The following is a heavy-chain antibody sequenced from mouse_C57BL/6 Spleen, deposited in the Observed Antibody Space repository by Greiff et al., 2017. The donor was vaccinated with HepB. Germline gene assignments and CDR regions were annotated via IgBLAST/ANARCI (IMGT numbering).Heavy chain of an antibody. CDR3: AREGGDSSGYVRFAY. D-gene: IGHD3-2*02. V-gene: IGHV5-9*01. CDR2: ISGGGGNT. Sequence: EVKLVESGGGLVKPGGSLKLSCAASGFTFSSYTMSWVRQTPEKRLEWVATISGGGGNTYYPDSVKGRFTISRDNAKNTLYLQMSSLRSEDTALYYCAREGGDSSGYVRFAYWGQGTLVTVSA. CDR1: GFTFSSYT. J-gene: IGHJ3*01.